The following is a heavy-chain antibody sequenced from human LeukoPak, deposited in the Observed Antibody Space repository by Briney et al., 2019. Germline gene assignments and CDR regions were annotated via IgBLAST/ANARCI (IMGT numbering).Heavy chain of an antibody. CDR3: AREHDMYYFDY. J-gene: IGHJ4*02. Sequence: GGSLRLSCVASGFTFRSYNMNWVRQAPGKGLEWVSYISSSSSTIYYADSVKGRFTISRDNAKNSLYLQMNSLRAEDTAVYYCAREHDMYYFDYWGQGTLVTVSS. CDR1: GFTFRSYN. CDR2: ISSSSSTI. V-gene: IGHV3-48*01.